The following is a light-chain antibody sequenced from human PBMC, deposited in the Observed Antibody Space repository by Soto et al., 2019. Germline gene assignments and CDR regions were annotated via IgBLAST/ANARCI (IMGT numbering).Light chain of an antibody. CDR2: DAS. Sequence: DIQMTQSPSTLSASVGDRVTITCRASQSISRWSAWYQQKPGKAPKLLIYDASRLQSGVPSRFSGGGSGTEFTLTISSLQPDDFATYFCQQYHSYYPAFGQGTKV. J-gene: IGKJ1*01. CDR1: QSISRW. CDR3: QQYHSYYPA. V-gene: IGKV1-5*01.